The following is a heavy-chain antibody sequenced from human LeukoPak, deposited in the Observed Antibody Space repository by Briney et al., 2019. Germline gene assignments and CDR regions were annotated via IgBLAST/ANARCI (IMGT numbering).Heavy chain of an antibody. D-gene: IGHD3-22*01. CDR1: GFTFSNYG. V-gene: IGHV3-48*02. CDR3: ASAPRYDSSGYYCNY. J-gene: IGHJ4*02. Sequence: PGGSLRLSCAASGFTFSNYGMNWVRQAPGKGLEWVSYISSSSSALYYADSVKGRFTISRDNAKNSLYLQMNSLRDEDTAVYYCASAPRYDSSGYYCNYWGQGTLVTVSS. CDR2: ISSSSSAL.